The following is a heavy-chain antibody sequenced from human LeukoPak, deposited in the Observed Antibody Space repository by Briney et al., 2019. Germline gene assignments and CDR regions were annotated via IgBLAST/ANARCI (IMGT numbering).Heavy chain of an antibody. V-gene: IGHV3-23*01. D-gene: IGHD3-22*01. CDR2: ISGSGGST. Sequence: GGSLRLSCAVSGFTFSSYSLSWVRQAPGKGLEWVSGISGSGGSTHYADSVKGRFTISRDNSKSTLYLQMNSLRAEDTAVYYCAKENYDTSGYYYIPHYFDYWGQGTLVTVSS. J-gene: IGHJ4*02. CDR1: GFTFSSYS. CDR3: AKENYDTSGYYYIPHYFDY.